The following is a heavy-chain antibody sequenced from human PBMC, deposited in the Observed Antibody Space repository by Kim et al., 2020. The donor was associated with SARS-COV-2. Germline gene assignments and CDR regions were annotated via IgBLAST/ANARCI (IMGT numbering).Heavy chain of an antibody. CDR2: ISSSSSTI. CDR1: GFTFSSYS. V-gene: IGHV3-48*04. Sequence: GGSLRLSCAASGFTFSSYSMNWVRQAPGKGLEWVSYISSSSSTIYYADSVKGRFTISRDNAKNSLYLQMNSLRAEDTAVYYCARDIPLGYCSSTSCPYDYYYGMDVWGQGTTVTVSS. J-gene: IGHJ6*02. D-gene: IGHD2-2*01. CDR3: ARDIPLGYCSSTSCPYDYYYGMDV.